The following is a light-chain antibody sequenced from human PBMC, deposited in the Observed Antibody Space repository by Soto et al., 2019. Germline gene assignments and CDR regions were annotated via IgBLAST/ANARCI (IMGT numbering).Light chain of an antibody. CDR2: DAS. CDR1: QRIRTW. V-gene: IGKV1-5*01. J-gene: IGKJ1*01. CDR3: QQYSSIWT. Sequence: DIQLTQSPPTLSASVGDSVTITCRASQRIRTWLAWYQQKPGEAPKILIYDASILQSGVPSRFSGNASGTDFTLTINSLQPDDFATYYCQQYSSIWTFGQGTKVDIK.